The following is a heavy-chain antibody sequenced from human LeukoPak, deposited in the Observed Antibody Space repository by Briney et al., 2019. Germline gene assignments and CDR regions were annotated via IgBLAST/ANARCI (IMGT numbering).Heavy chain of an antibody. V-gene: IGHV1-2*02. Sequence: DSVKVSCKASGYTFTEYYIHWLRQAPGQGLEWMGCVTPSTGKIHYAQNFQGRVTLGRDTSISTAYMQLGRLKSDDTAVYYCASDIAPSGSWWFDSWGQGTLVSVSS. CDR2: VTPSTGKI. J-gene: IGHJ5*01. CDR3: ASDIAPSGSWWFDS. D-gene: IGHD6-13*01. CDR1: GYTFTEYY.